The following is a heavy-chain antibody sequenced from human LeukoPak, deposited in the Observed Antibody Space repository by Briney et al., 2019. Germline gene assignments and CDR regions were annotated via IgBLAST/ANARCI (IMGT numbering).Heavy chain of an antibody. Sequence: GGSLRLSCAASGFTFSNYGMHWVRQAPGKGLVCVSRIKTDGSYTDYADSVKGRFTISGDNAKNTLYLQMNSLRAEDTAVYYCAKDNDIYSIDYWGQGTLVTVSS. J-gene: IGHJ4*02. V-gene: IGHV3-74*01. CDR1: GFTFSNYG. CDR3: AKDNDIYSIDY. D-gene: IGHD2-15*01. CDR2: IKTDGSYT.